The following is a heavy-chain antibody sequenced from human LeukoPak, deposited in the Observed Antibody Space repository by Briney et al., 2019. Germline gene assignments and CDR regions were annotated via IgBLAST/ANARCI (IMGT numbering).Heavy chain of an antibody. D-gene: IGHD6-25*01. CDR3: AKATYSSGWNLYFDY. V-gene: IGHV3-23*01. J-gene: IGHJ4*02. CDR1: GFTFSSYW. Sequence: GGSLRLSCAASGFTFSSYWMHWVRQAPGKGLVWVSVISGSGDITYYADSVKGRFTISRDNSKNTLYLQMNSLRAEDTAVYYCAKATYSSGWNLYFDYWGQGTLVTVSS. CDR2: ISGSGDIT.